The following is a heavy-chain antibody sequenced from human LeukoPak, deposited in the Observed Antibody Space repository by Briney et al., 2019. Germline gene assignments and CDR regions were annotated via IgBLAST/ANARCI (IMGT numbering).Heavy chain of an antibody. CDR3: AKEYCSGGSCYPAYFDY. CDR1: GFTFSSYA. V-gene: IGHV3-23*01. Sequence: GGSLRFSCAASGFTFSSYAMSWVRQAPGKGLEWVSAICGSGGSTYYADSVKGRFTISRYNSKNTLYLQMNSLRAEDTAVYYCAKEYCSGGSCYPAYFDYWGQGTLVTVSS. D-gene: IGHD2-15*01. J-gene: IGHJ4*02. CDR2: ICGSGGST.